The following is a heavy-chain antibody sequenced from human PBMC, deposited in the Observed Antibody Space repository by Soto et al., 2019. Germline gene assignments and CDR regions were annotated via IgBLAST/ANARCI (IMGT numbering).Heavy chain of an antibody. Sequence: EVQLVESGGGLVQPGGSLRLACAASGFTFSDHWMHWVRQAPGKGLVWVSRINSDGSTTTYADSVKGRFTISRDNANNILYLQLNSLRAEDTALYYCARGYSSGPDYWGQGTLVTVSS. J-gene: IGHJ4*02. CDR2: INSDGSTT. D-gene: IGHD6-19*01. CDR3: ARGYSSGPDY. V-gene: IGHV3-74*01. CDR1: GFTFSDHW.